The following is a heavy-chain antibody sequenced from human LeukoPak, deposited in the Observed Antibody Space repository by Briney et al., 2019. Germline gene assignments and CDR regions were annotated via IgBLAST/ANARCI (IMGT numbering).Heavy chain of an antibody. Sequence: ASETLSLTCTVSGGSISSYYWSWIRQPPGKGLEWIGFIYYTGSTNYNPSLKSRVTISVDTSKNQFSLKLSSVTAADTAVYYCARVVSGSYTPYYFDYWGQGTLVTVSS. D-gene: IGHD3-10*01. CDR1: GGSISSYY. CDR3: ARVVSGSYTPYYFDY. V-gene: IGHV4-59*12. J-gene: IGHJ4*02. CDR2: IYYTGST.